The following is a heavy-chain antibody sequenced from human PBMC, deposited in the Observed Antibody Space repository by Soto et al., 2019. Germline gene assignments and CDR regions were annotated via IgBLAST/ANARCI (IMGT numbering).Heavy chain of an antibody. CDR2: IVPIVGTS. J-gene: IGHJ4*01. D-gene: IGHD1-26*01. CDR3: VRILAIPRYPDY. V-gene: IGHV1-69*12. Sequence: QVQLVQSGAEVRQPASSVKVSCKTSGGTFSSYAISWVRQAPGQGLEWMGGIVPIVGTSTYAPNFQGRVTIIADESTSTAYMELSSLRSDDTAIYYCVRILAIPRYPDYWGHGTLVTVSS. CDR1: GGTFSSYA.